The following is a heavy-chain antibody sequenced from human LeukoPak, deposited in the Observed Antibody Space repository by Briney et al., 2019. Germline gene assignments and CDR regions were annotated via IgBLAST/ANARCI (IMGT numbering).Heavy chain of an antibody. J-gene: IGHJ6*04. D-gene: IGHD6-13*01. V-gene: IGHV3-48*03. CDR1: GFTVSSYE. Sequence: GALRLSCAASGFTVSSYEMNGVRQAPGKGLGWVSYISSSGSTIYYADAVKGRFTITRDNAKNSLYLQMNSLRAEDTAVYYCARDSSSWYTVGYYGMDVWGKGTTVTVSS. CDR2: ISSSGSTI. CDR3: ARDSSSWYTVGYYGMDV.